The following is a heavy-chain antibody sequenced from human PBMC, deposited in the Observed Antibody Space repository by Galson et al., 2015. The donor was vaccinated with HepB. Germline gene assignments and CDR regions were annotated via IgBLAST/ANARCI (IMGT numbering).Heavy chain of an antibody. D-gene: IGHD5-24*01. CDR3: ARSMWRRDGHNPKSPDFDY. V-gene: IGHV1-46*01. Sequence: SVKVSCKASGYTFTSYYMHWVRQAPGQGLEWMGIINPRGGSTSYAQKFQGRVTMTRDTSTSTVYMELSSLRSEDAAVYYCARSMWRRDGHNPKSPDFDYWGQGTLVTVSS. J-gene: IGHJ4*02. CDR2: INPRGGST. CDR1: GYTFTSYY.